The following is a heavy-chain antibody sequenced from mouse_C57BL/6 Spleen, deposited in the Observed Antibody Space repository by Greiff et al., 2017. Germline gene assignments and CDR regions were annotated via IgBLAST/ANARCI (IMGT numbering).Heavy chain of an antibody. D-gene: IGHD1-1*01. CDR3: ARDYYGSSLYYAMDY. CDR1: GYTFTSYW. Sequence: QVQLQQPGAELVKPGASVTLSCKASGYTFTSYWMHWVKQRPGQGLEWIGMIHPNSGSTNYNEKFKSKATLTVDKSSSTAYMQLSSLTSEDSAVYYCARDYYGSSLYYAMDYWGQGTSGTVSS. J-gene: IGHJ4*01. CDR2: IHPNSGST. V-gene: IGHV1-64*01.